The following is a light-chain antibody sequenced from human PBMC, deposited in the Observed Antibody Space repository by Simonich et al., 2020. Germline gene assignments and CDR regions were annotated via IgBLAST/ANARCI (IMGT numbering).Light chain of an antibody. Sequence: QSVLTQPPSASGTPGQRVTISCSGSSYNIGRNYVYWYQQIPGTAPKLLIYSNNQRPSGVPGRFSGSKSGTSASLAISGLRSEDEADYYCAAWDDSLSGVVFGGGTKLTVL. CDR3: AAWDDSLSGVV. CDR2: SNN. J-gene: IGLJ2*01. V-gene: IGLV1-47*02. CDR1: SYNIGRNY.